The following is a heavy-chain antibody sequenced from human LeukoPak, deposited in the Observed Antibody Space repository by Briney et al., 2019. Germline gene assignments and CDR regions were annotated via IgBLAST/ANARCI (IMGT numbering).Heavy chain of an antibody. CDR2: IFYSGTT. CDR1: GGSISRSSRY. J-gene: IGHJ4*02. D-gene: IGHD3-3*01. V-gene: IGHV4-39*07. Sequence: SETLSLTCTVSGGSISRSSRYWGWIRQPPGKGLEWIGSIFYSGTTYDNPSLKSRVTISVDTSKSQFSLELSSVTAADTAVYYCARDPDFWSGYYNFDYWGQGTLVTVSS. CDR3: ARDPDFWSGYYNFDY.